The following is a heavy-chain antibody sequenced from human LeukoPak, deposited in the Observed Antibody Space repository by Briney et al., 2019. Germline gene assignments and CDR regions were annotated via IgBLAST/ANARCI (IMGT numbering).Heavy chain of an antibody. J-gene: IGHJ4*02. CDR1: GFTFSSYA. Sequence: GGSLRLSCAASGFTFSSYAMSWVRQAPGKGLEWVSAISGSGSNTYYADSVKGRFTISRDNSKNTLYLQMNSLRAEDTAVYYCAKEGNYRRSWYSDYWGQGTLVTVSS. D-gene: IGHD6-13*01. CDR3: AKEGNYRRSWYSDY. V-gene: IGHV3-23*01. CDR2: ISGSGSNT.